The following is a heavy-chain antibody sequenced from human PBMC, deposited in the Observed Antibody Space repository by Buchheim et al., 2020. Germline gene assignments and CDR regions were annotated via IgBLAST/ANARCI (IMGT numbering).Heavy chain of an antibody. CDR3: ARWGFGLRGYYFDY. V-gene: IGHV3-30*04. Sequence: QVQLVESGGGVVQPGRSLRLSCAASGFTFSSYAMHWVRQAPGKGLEWVAVISYDGSNKYYADSVKGRFTISRGNSKNKLYLQMNSLRAEDTAVYYCARWGFGLRGYYFDYWGQGTL. D-gene: IGHD4-23*01. J-gene: IGHJ4*02. CDR2: ISYDGSNK. CDR1: GFTFSSYA.